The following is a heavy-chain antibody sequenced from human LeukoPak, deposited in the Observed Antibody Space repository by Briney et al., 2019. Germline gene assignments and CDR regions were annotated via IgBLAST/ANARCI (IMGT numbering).Heavy chain of an antibody. CDR3: ASRDYGSTWSDP. J-gene: IGHJ5*02. Sequence: LGESLKISCKGFRYSLSTYWIGWVRQMPGRGLEWMGIIYPGDYTTQYTSSFQGQVTISVDKSTGTAYLQWSSLKASDTAMYYCASRDYGSTWSDPWGQGTLVTVSS. CDR2: IYPGDYTT. CDR1: RYSLSTYW. V-gene: IGHV5-51*01. D-gene: IGHD4/OR15-4a*01.